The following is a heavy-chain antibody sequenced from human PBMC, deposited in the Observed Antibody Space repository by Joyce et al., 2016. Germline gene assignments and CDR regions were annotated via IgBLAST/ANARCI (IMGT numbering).Heavy chain of an antibody. V-gene: IGHV3-48*01. J-gene: IGHJ4*02. CDR2: IGSSGSIK. Sequence: EVQLVQSGGGLVQPGGSLRLSCAGSGFIFSKYGINWVRQAQGKGLEGVSDIGSSGSIKKDEDFVEGRFTIARDNGKNSLYLQMNSLRAEDTAVYYCARDGRSSGGDYWGQGNLVTVSS. CDR1: GFIFSKYG. CDR3: ARDGRSSGGDY. D-gene: IGHD6-19*01.